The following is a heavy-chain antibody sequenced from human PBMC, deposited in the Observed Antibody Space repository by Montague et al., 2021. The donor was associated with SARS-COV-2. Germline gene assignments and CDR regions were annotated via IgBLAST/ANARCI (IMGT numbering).Heavy chain of an antibody. CDR2: SDHSGIT. D-gene: IGHD4/OR15-4a*01. CDR3: ARVISAVAGANFYFDY. J-gene: IGHJ4*02. V-gene: IGHV4-38-2*02. Sequence: SETLSLTCTVSGGSISSGYYWGWIRQPPGKGLEWIGTSDHSGITXXSPSLKSRVTISLDTSKNQFSLNLDSVTASDTAMYYCARVISAVAGANFYFDYWGQGTLVTVSS. CDR1: GGSISSGYY.